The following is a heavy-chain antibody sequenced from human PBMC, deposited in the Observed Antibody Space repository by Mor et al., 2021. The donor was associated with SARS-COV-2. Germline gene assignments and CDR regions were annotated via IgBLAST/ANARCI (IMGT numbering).Heavy chain of an antibody. Sequence: GSTYYNPSLKSRVTISVDTSKNQFSLKLSSVTAADTAVYYCASGRAYSSGGKLNWFDPWGQGTLVTVSS. CDR2: GST. D-gene: IGHD6-19*01. J-gene: IGHJ5*02. V-gene: IGHV4-31*02. CDR3: ASGRAYSSGGKLNWFDP.